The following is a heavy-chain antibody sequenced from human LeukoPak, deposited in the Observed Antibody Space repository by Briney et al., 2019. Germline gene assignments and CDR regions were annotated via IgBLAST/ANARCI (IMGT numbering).Heavy chain of an antibody. V-gene: IGHV3-73*01. CDR3: VRQMDY. J-gene: IGHJ4*02. Sequence: PGGSLRLSCAASGFTFSGXXXXXVRQASGKXLEWVGHIRTKLNSYXXAYAASVKGRFTVSRDDSENTAYLQMDSLKTEDTAVYYCVRQMDYWGQGTLVTVSS. CDR1: GFTFSGXX. CDR2: IRTKLNSYXX.